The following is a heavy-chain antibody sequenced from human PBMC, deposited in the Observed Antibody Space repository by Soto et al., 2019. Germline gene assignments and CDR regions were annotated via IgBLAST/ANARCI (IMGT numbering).Heavy chain of an antibody. J-gene: IGHJ4*02. Sequence: QVQLQESGPGVVKPSQTLSLTCIVSGGSISSGNYYWSWIRQHPGKGLEWIGYIYYGASTYYNPSLKSRVTISVDTSDNHFSLKLTSVTAADTAVYYCARRLGTTRSCEFWGLGTLVTVSS. CDR2: IYYGAST. CDR1: GGSISSGNYY. V-gene: IGHV4-31*03. CDR3: ARRLGTTRSCEF. D-gene: IGHD7-27*01.